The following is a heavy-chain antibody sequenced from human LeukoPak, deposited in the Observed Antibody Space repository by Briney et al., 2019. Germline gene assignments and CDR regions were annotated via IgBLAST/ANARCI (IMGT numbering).Heavy chain of an antibody. CDR2: INPDSGGT. V-gene: IGHV1-2*02. CDR1: GYPFTDYY. Sequence: ASVKVSCKASGYPFTDYYIYWVRQAPGQGLEWMGWINPDSGGTIYAQNFQGRVTMTRDTSISTACMELNSLRSDDTALYYCARKVGSGWSFDYWGQGTLLTVSS. D-gene: IGHD6-19*01. CDR3: ARKVGSGWSFDY. J-gene: IGHJ4*02.